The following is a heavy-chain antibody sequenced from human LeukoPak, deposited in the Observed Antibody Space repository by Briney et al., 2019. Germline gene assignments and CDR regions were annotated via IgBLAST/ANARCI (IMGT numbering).Heavy chain of an antibody. CDR1: GFTFSSYG. CDR2: IRYDGSNK. CDR3: ARADSTLYYYYMDV. V-gene: IGHV3-30*02. J-gene: IGHJ6*03. Sequence: GGSLRLSCAASGFTFSSYGMHWVRQAPGKGLEWVAFIRYDGSNKYYADSVKGRFTISRDNAKNSLYLQMNSLRAEDTAVYYCARADSTLYYYYMDVWGKGTTVTISS. D-gene: IGHD3-22*01.